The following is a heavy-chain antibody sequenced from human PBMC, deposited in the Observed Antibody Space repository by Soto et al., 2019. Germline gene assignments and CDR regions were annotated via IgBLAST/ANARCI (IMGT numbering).Heavy chain of an antibody. CDR2: IIPIFGTA. J-gene: IGHJ1*01. CDR3: ARGGASYYYDSSGYAEYFQH. CDR1: GGTFSSYA. D-gene: IGHD3-22*01. Sequence: QVQLVQSGAEVKKPGSLVKVSCKASGGTFSSYAISWVRQAPGQGLEWMGGIIPIFGTANYAQKFQGRVTITADESTSTAYMELSSLRSEDTAVYYCARGGASYYYDSSGYAEYFQHWGQGTLVTVSS. V-gene: IGHV1-69*12.